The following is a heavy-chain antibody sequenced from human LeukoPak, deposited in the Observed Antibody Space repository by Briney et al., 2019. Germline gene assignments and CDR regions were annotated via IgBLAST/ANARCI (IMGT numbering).Heavy chain of an antibody. CDR1: GFTFSGSA. V-gene: IGHV3-73*01. CDR3: TTYSNSSGGY. D-gene: IGHD6-6*01. CDR2: IRSKSNRYAT. J-gene: IGHJ4*02. Sequence: GGSLRLSCAASGFTFSGSAMYWVRQASGKGLEWVGRIRSKSNRYATAYAVSVKGRFTISRDDSKNTAYLQMSSLKAEDTAVYYCTTYSNSSGGYWGQGTLVTVSS.